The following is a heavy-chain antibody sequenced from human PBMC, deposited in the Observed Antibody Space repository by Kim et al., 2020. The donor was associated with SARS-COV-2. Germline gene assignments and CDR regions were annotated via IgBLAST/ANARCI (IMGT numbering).Heavy chain of an antibody. CDR1: GFTFSRYG. D-gene: IGHD3-10*01. CDR2: ICFDGRTK. V-gene: IGHV3-33*01. CDR3: AREELGELLYGMDV. Sequence: GGSLRLSCAASGFTFSRYGMHWVRQAPGKGLEWVSLICFDGRTKDYADSVKGRFTISRDNSKNTLYLQMNSLTAEDTAVYYCAREELGELLYGMDVWGQGTTGTVSS. J-gene: IGHJ6*02.